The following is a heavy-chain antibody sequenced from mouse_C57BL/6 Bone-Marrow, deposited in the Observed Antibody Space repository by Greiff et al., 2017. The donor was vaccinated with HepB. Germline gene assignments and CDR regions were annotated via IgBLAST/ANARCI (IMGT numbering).Heavy chain of an antibody. CDR3: ARESTVVAKSYWYFDV. D-gene: IGHD1-1*01. Sequence: QVQLQQPGAELVKPGASVKLSCKASGYTFTSYWMQWVTQRPGQGLEWIGEIDPSDSYTNYNQKFKGKATLTVDTSSSTAYMQLSSLTSEDSAVYYCARESTVVAKSYWYFDVWGTGTTVTVSS. J-gene: IGHJ1*03. CDR1: GYTFTSYW. CDR2: IDPSDSYT. V-gene: IGHV1-50*01.